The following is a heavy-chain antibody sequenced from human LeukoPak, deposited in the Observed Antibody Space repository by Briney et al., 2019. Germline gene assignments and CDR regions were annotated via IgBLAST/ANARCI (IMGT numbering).Heavy chain of an antibody. J-gene: IGHJ3*02. Sequence: SETLSLTCAVYGGSFSGYYWSWIRQPPGKGLEWIGYIYTSGSTTYNPSLKSRVTISVDTSKNQFSLKLRSVTAADTAVYYCASVDYYDSSTYAFDIWGQGTMVTVSS. D-gene: IGHD3-22*01. CDR3: ASVDYYDSSTYAFDI. CDR2: IYTSGST. V-gene: IGHV4-4*09. CDR1: GGSFSGYY.